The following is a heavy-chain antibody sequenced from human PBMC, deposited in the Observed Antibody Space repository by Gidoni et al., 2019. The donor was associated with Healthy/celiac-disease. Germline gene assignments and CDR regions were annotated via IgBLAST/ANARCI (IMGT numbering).Heavy chain of an antibody. Sequence: EVQLLESGGGLVQPGGSLRLPCAASGFTFSSYAMSWVRQAPGKGLEWVSAISGSGGSTYYADSVKGRFTISRDNSKNTLYLQMNSLRAEDTAVYYCAKGTYSSSWYSHFDYWGQGTLVTVSS. CDR2: ISGSGGST. D-gene: IGHD6-13*01. CDR1: GFTFSSYA. V-gene: IGHV3-23*01. J-gene: IGHJ4*02. CDR3: AKGTYSSSWYSHFDY.